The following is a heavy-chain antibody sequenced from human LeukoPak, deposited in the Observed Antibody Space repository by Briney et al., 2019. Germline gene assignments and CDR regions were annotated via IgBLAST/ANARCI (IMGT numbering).Heavy chain of an antibody. D-gene: IGHD2-15*01. CDR3: AGTWSFDY. CDR2: ISGDGTTI. CDR1: GFTFSNDW. V-gene: IGHV3-74*01. Sequence: PGGSLRLSCAVSGFTFSNDWMHWVRQAPGKGLAWVSRISGDGTTINYADSVRGRFTISRDNAKKTLYLQMDSLRAEDTAVYYCAGTWSFDYWGQGTLVTVSS. J-gene: IGHJ4*02.